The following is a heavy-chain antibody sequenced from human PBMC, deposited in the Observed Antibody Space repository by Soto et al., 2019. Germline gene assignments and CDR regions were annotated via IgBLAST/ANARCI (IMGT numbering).Heavy chain of an antibody. D-gene: IGHD3-10*01. CDR1: GFTFSSYA. CDR2: ISYDGSNK. Sequence: QVQLVESGGGVVQPGRSLRLSCAASGFTFSSYAMHWVRQAPGKGLEWVAVISYDGSNKYYADSVKGRFTISRDNSKNTLYLQMNSLRAEDTAVYYCARGPDYGSGSYFPFDYWGQGTLVTVSS. V-gene: IGHV3-30-3*01. J-gene: IGHJ4*02. CDR3: ARGPDYGSGSYFPFDY.